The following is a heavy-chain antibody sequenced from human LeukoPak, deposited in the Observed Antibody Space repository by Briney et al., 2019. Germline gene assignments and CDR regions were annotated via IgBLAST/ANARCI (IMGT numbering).Heavy chain of an antibody. CDR2: IYATGST. Sequence: SETLSLTCDVSGDFFRSYWWGWVRQPAGKGLEWIGRIYATGSTKFNPSLKSRLTMSMDTSTNQFSLKLTSVTAADTAVYFCARRGYTASYYFLDSWSQGILVTVSS. CDR1: GDFFRSYW. V-gene: IGHV4-4*07. J-gene: IGHJ4*02. CDR3: ARRGYTASYYFLDS. D-gene: IGHD1-26*01.